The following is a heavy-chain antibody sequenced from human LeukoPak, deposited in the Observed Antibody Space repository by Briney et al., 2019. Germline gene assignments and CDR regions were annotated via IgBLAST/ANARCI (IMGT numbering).Heavy chain of an antibody. Sequence: GESLRISCKSSGYSFTRYWISWVRQMPGKGLEWMGRIDPSDSCTNYSPPFQGHVTISADKSISTAYLQWSSLKASDTAMYYCARLTVTNKYYYYYGMDVWGQGTTVTVSS. CDR2: IDPSDSCT. CDR3: ARLTVTNKYYYYYGMDV. J-gene: IGHJ6*02. D-gene: IGHD4-17*01. CDR1: GYSFTRYW. V-gene: IGHV5-10-1*01.